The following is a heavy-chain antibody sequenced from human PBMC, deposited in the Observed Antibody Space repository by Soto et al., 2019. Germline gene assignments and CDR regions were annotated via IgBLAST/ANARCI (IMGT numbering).Heavy chain of an antibody. Sequence: EVQLMESGGGLVQPGGSLRLSCAASGFTFSTYAMTWVRQAPGKGLEWVSGISDSGGRTYYADSVRGRFTISRDNSKNTMFLQMNSLRADVTAIYYCAKDLHTTIPVATASWGQGTLVSVSS. D-gene: IGHD6-19*01. CDR3: AKDLHTTIPVATAS. V-gene: IGHV3-23*01. J-gene: IGHJ5*02. CDR2: ISDSGGRT. CDR1: GFTFSTYA.